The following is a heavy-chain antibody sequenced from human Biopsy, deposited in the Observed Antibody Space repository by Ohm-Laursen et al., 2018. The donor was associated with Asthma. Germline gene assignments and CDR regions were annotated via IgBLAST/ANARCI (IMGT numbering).Heavy chain of an antibody. CDR3: AKRRGYSGHDNDY. D-gene: IGHD5-12*01. J-gene: IGHJ4*02. CDR1: GFAFDSYA. CDR2: ISYDGNHK. V-gene: IGHV3-30*18. Sequence: SSLRLSCAASGFAFDSYAMHWVRQAPGKGLEWAAVISYDGNHKFYEDSVKGRFTISRDNSKNTLYLQMNSLRTEDTAVYYCAKRRGYSGHDNDYWGQGTLVIVSS.